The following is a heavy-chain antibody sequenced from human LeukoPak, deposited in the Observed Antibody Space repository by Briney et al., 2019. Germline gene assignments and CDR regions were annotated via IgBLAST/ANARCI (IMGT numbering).Heavy chain of an antibody. D-gene: IGHD3-22*01. V-gene: IGHV3-15*01. Sequence: PGGSLRLSCAASGFTFSNAWMSWVRQAPGKGLEWVGRIKSKTDGGTTDYAAPVKGRFTISRDDSKNTLYLQMNSLKTGDTAVYYCTTDFDMIELGPLDIWGQGTMVTVSS. CDR3: TTDFDMIELGPLDI. CDR1: GFTFSNAW. J-gene: IGHJ3*02. CDR2: IKSKTDGGTT.